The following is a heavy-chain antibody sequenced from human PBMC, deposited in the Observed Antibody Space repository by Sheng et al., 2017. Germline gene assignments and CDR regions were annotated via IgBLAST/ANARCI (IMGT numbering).Heavy chain of an antibody. CDR3: ARRGRRGFGELRLPDY. J-gene: IGHJ4*02. Sequence: QVQLQQWGAGLLKPSETLSLTCAVYGGSFSGYYWSWIRQPPGKGLEWIGEINQSGSTNYNPSLKSRVIISLDTSKSQFSLKLRSVTAADTAMYYCARRGRRGFGELRLPDYWGQGTLVTVSS. CDR2: INQSGST. V-gene: IGHV4-34*01. CDR1: GGSFSGYY. D-gene: IGHD3-10*01.